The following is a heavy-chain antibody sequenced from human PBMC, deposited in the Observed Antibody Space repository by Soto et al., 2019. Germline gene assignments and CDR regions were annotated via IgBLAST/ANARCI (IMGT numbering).Heavy chain of an antibody. CDR2: TYWDDDK. CDR1: GFSLTTSGVG. CDR3: AHRVLRTVFGLVTTTAIYFDV. V-gene: IGHV2-5*02. D-gene: IGHD3-3*01. J-gene: IGHJ4*02. Sequence: QITLNESGPTQVKPRQTLTLTCTFSGFSLTTSGVGVGWIRQSPGKAPEWLALTYWDDDKRYSPSLKRRLTITKETTKNQVVLTMADLDPADTATYYCAHRVLRTVFGLVTTTAIYFDVWGQGTPVAVSS.